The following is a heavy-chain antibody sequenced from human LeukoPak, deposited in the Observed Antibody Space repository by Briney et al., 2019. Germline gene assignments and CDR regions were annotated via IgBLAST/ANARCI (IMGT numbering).Heavy chain of an antibody. J-gene: IGHJ4*02. D-gene: IGHD6-19*01. CDR3: ATGSGWSDFDY. CDR2: ISGSGGST. Sequence: GGSLRLSCAASGLTFSSYAMSWVRQAPGKGLEWVSAISGSGGSTYYADSVKGRFTISRDNSKNTLYLQMNSLRAEDTAVYYCATGSGWSDFDYWGQGTLVTVSS. V-gene: IGHV3-23*01. CDR1: GLTFSSYA.